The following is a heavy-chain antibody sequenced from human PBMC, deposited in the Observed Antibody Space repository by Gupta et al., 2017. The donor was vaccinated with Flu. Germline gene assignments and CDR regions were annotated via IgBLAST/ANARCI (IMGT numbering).Heavy chain of an antibody. CDR3: ARLDVGGARNYGGNSVGVEGYWYFDL. V-gene: IGHV4-4*07. Sequence: QVQLQESGPGLVKPSETLSLTCTVSGGSISSYYRSWIRQPAGKGLEWIGRIYTSGSTNYNPSLKSRVTMSVDTSKNQFSLKLSSVTAADTAVYYCARLDVGGARNYGGNSVGVEGYWYFDLWGRGTLVTVSS. CDR2: IYTSGST. D-gene: IGHD4-17*01. J-gene: IGHJ2*01. CDR1: GGSISSYY.